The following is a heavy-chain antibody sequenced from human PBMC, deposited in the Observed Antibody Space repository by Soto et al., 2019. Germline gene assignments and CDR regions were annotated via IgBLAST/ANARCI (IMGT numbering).Heavy chain of an antibody. D-gene: IGHD4-4*01. CDR2: INSDGSMT. CDR1: GFTCSRYW. J-gene: IGHJ5*02. V-gene: IGHV3-74*01. CDR3: VGGKDQYNTLTYSYYDQ. Sequence: EVQLVESGGGLVQPGGSLRLSCAASGFTCSRYWMHWVRQAPGEGLMWVSRINSDGSMTSYADSVKGRFTISRDNAKNTVYLHMNSLRAEDTARYYCVGGKDQYNTLTYSYYDQWGQGTLVTVSS.